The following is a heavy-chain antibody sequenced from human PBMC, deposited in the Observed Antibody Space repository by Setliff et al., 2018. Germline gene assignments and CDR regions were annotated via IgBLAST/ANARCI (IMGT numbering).Heavy chain of an antibody. CDR1: GFVFSTYD. V-gene: IGHV3-21*04. CDR3: AKGKGPQPRPSLDY. Sequence: LSLTCAASGFVFSTYDMNWVRQAPGKGLEWVSSISHSNTYIYYTDSVKGRFTISRDNSRNTLYLQMNSLRAEDTARYYCAKGKGPQPRPSLDYWGQGTLVTVSS. J-gene: IGHJ4*02. CDR2: ISHSNTYI.